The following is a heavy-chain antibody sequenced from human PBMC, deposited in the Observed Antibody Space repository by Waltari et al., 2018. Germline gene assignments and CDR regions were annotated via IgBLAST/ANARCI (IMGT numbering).Heavy chain of an antibody. V-gene: IGHV3-30*16. J-gene: IGHJ4*02. CDR2: ISDDGLNK. CDR1: GFTFRSHA. CDR3: AREPGVDILTRFDS. D-gene: IGHD3-9*01. Sequence: QVQLVESGGGVVQPGRSLRLSCGASGFTFRSHAMHWVRQRPGKGLEWVAVISDDGLNKYYADSVTGRFTVSRDNSKSTLYLQMDTLRAEDTAVYYCAREPGVDILTRFDSWGQGTLVTVSS.